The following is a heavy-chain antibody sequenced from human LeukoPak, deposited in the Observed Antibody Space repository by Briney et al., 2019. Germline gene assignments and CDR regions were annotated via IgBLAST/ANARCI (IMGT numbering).Heavy chain of an antibody. CDR2: IYTSGST. J-gene: IGHJ3*02. D-gene: IGHD4-11*01. Sequence: PSQTLSLTCTVSGGSITSGSYYWSWIRQPAGKGLEWIGRIYTSGSTNYNPSLKSRVTISVDTSKNQFSLKLSSVTAADTAVYYCARDHGTVALDALHIWGQGTMVTVSS. CDR1: GGSITSGSYY. CDR3: ARDHGTVALDALHI. V-gene: IGHV4-61*02.